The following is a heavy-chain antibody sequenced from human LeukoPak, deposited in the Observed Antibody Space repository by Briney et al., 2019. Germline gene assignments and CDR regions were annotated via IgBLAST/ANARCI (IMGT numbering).Heavy chain of an antibody. CDR1: GYTFTSYY. CDR2: INPSGGST. CDR3: PREDINHRVGY. J-gene: IGHJ4*02. V-gene: IGHV1-46*01. Sequence: ASVKVSCKASGYTFTSYYMHWVRQAPGQGLEWMGIINPSGGSTSYAQKFQGRVTMTRDTSTSTVYMELSSLRSEDTAVYYCPREDINHRVGYWGQGTLVTVSS. D-gene: IGHD1-14*01.